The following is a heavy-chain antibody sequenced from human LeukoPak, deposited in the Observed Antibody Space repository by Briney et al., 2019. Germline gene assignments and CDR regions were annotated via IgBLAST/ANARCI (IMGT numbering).Heavy chain of an antibody. CDR2: INHSGST. J-gene: IGHJ4*02. CDR3: ARGRERYSSSWYKGY. Sequence: SETLSLTCAVYGGSFSGYYWSWIRQPPGKGLEWIGEINHSGSTNYNPFLKSRVTISVDTSKNQFSLKLSSVTAADTAVYYCARGRERYSSSWYKGYWGQGTLVTVSS. D-gene: IGHD6-13*01. V-gene: IGHV4-34*01. CDR1: GGSFSGYY.